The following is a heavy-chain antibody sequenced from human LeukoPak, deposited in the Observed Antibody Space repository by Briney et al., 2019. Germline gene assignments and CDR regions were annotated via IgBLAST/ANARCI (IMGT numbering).Heavy chain of an antibody. Sequence: PSETLSLTCTVSGGSIISYYWSWIRQPPEKGLQWIGYIYYTGSTDYNPSLKSRVTMSVDTSKNQFSLNLSSVTSADTAVYYCARGVPYGAYSYYYYGMDVWGQGTAVTVSS. CDR3: ARGVPYGAYSYYYYGMDV. CDR2: IYYTGST. D-gene: IGHD2-15*01. J-gene: IGHJ6*02. V-gene: IGHV4-59*01. CDR1: GGSIISYY.